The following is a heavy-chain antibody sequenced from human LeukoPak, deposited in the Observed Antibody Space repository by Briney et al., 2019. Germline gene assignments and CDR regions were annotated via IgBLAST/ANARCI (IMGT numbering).Heavy chain of an antibody. CDR2: ISSSGSTI. CDR3: AENYENLGF. J-gene: IGHJ4*02. D-gene: IGHD3-10*01. Sequence: PGGSLRLTCAASGFTFSSYEMNWVRQAPGKGLEWVSYISSSGSTIYYADSVKGRFTISRDNAKNSLYLQMNSLRAEDTAVYYCAENYENLGFGGQGTLVTVSS. CDR1: GFTFSSYE. V-gene: IGHV3-48*03.